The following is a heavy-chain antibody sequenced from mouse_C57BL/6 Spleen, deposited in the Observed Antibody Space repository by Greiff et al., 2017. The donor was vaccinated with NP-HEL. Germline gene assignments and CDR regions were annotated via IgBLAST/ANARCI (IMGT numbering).Heavy chain of an antibody. CDR1: GFSLTSYG. V-gene: IGHV2-6*01. D-gene: IGHD2-2*01. CDR2: IWGVGST. CDR3: ASDPGGYPTWFAY. Sequence: VQLQESGPGLVAPSQSLSITCTVSGFSLTSYGVDWVRQSPGKGLEWLGVIWGVGSTNYNSALKSRLSISKDNSKSQVFLKMNSLQTDDTAMYYCASDPGGYPTWFAYWGQGTLVTVSA. J-gene: IGHJ3*01.